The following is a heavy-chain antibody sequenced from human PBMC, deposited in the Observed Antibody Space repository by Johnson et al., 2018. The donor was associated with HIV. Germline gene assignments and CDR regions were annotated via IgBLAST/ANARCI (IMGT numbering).Heavy chain of an antibody. CDR1: GFTFSEYA. J-gene: IGHJ3*02. Sequence: QVQLVESGGGAVQPGRSLRLSCVVSGFTFSEYAIHWVRQAPGKGLEWVAVISYDERKKYYADSVKGRFTISRDNSKNTLYLQMNSLRAEDTAVYYCAKDRTAAGDAFDIWGQGTMVTVSS. D-gene: IGHD6-13*01. CDR2: ISYDERKK. V-gene: IGHV3-30*04. CDR3: AKDRTAAGDAFDI.